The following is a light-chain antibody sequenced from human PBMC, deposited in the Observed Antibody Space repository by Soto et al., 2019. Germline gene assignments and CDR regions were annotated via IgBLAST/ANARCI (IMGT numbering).Light chain of an antibody. CDR2: GAS. CDR1: QSVSSSY. CDR3: QHYCSSPFT. Sequence: EIVLTQSPGTLSLSPGERATLSCRASQSVSSSYLAWYQQKPGQAPRLLVYGASSRATGIPDRFSCSGSGTDLTLTISRVEPEDLAVYYCQHYCSSPFTFGPGTRVDI. V-gene: IGKV3-20*01. J-gene: IGKJ3*01.